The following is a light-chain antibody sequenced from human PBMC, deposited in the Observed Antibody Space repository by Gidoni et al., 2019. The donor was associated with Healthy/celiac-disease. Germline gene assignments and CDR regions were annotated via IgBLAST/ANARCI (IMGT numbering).Light chain of an antibody. CDR3: QQYDNLPYT. Sequence: DIQMTQSQSSLSASVGDRVTITCQASQDISNYLNWYQQKPGKAPKLLIYDASNLETGVPSRFSGSGFGTDFTFTISSLQPEDIATYYCQQYDNLPYTFGQGTKLEIK. CDR1: QDISNY. V-gene: IGKV1-33*01. J-gene: IGKJ2*01. CDR2: DAS.